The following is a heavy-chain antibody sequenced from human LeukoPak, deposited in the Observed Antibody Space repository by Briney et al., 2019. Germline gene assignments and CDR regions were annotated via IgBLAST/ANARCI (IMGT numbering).Heavy chain of an antibody. CDR3: ARAKPGGNWFDP. CDR1: GFTFSSYW. Sequence: GGSLRLSCAASGFTFSSYWMHWVRQAPGQGLVWVSRINTDGSGTIYADSVKGRFTISRDNANNTLYLQMNSLRAEDTALYYCARAKPGGNWFDPWGQGTLVTVSS. V-gene: IGHV3-74*01. CDR2: INTDGSGT. J-gene: IGHJ5*02. D-gene: IGHD3-16*01.